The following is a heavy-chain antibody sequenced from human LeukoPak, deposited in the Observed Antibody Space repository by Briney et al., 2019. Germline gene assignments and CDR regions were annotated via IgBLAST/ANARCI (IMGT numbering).Heavy chain of an antibody. CDR1: EFSVGSNY. D-gene: IGHD3-16*01. CDR3: AKDYAVGSIDY. J-gene: IGHJ4*02. Sequence: PGGSLRLSCAASEFSVGSNYMTWVRRAPGKGLEWVSLIYSGGSTYYADSVKGRFTISRDNSKNTLYLQMNSLRAEDTALYYCAKDYAVGSIDYWGQGTLVTVSS. CDR2: IYSGGST. V-gene: IGHV3-66*01.